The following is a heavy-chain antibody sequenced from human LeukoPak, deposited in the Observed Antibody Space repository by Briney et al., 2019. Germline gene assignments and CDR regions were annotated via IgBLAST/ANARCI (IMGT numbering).Heavy chain of an antibody. CDR1: GFTFSVYT. J-gene: IGHJ4*02. V-gene: IGHV3-21*04. CDR3: ARRSVAGTWDFDY. Sequence: GGSLRLSCAASGFTFSVYTMNWVRQAPGKGLEWVSSISGSSTTRYYADSVKGRFTISRDNAKNSLYLQLNSLRAEDTAVYYCARRSVAGTWDFDYWGQGTLVTVSS. CDR2: ISGSSTTR. D-gene: IGHD6-19*01.